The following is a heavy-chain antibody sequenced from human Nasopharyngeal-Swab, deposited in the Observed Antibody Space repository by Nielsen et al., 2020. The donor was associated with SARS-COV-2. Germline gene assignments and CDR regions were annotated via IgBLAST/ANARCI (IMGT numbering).Heavy chain of an antibody. J-gene: IGHJ6*02. D-gene: IGHD4-23*01. CDR3: ARVRADYGGNSDEPSMDV. CDR2: ISAYNGNR. V-gene: IGHV1-18*01. Sequence: WVRQAPGQGLEWMGWISAYNGNRNYAQKLQGRVTMTTDTSTSTAYMELRSLRSDDTAVYYCARVRADYGGNSDEPSMDVWGQGTTVTVSS.